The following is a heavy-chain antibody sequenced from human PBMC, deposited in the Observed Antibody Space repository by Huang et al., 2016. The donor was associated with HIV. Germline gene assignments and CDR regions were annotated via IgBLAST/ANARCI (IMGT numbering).Heavy chain of an antibody. CDR3: ARGRGSSWSLFDT. J-gene: IGHJ4*02. V-gene: IGHV4-34*02. CDR1: GESLSDFF. CDR2: INQSGRT. Sequence: QVQLEQWGARLLKPSETLSLTCAVYGESLSDFFWRWLRQPPGKGLEWIGAINQSGRTNYKPSLKSRVTIAVDTSKKQCSLKVKSVTAADTSMYYCARGRGSSWSLFDTWGQGSLVTVCS. D-gene: IGHD6-13*01.